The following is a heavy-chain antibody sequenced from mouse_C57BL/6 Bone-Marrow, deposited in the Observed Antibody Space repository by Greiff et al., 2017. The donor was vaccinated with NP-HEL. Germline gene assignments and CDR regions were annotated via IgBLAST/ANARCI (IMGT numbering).Heavy chain of an antibody. CDR2: IYPGDGDT. J-gene: IGHJ4*01. D-gene: IGHD1-1*01. CDR3: ARNLITTVVATRDAMDY. V-gene: IGHV1-82*01. CDR1: GYAFSSSW. Sequence: VQLQQSGPELVKPGASVKISCKASGYAFSSSWMNWVKQRPGKGLEWIGRIYPGDGDTNYNGKFKGKATLTADKSSSTAYMQLSSLTSEDSAVYFCARNLITTVVATRDAMDYWGQGTSVTVSS.